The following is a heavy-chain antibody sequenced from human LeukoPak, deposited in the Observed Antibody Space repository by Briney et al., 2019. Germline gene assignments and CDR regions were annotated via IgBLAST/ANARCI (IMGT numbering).Heavy chain of an antibody. CDR3: ARGPLRGYSYGKPRYYYYYMDV. V-gene: IGHV4-61*02. D-gene: IGHD5-18*01. CDR1: GGSISSGSYY. Sequence: PSQTLSLTCTVSGGSISSGSYYWSWIRQPAGKGLEWIGRIYTSGSTNYNPSLKSRVTISVDTSKNQFSLKLSSVTAADTAVYYCARGPLRGYSYGKPRYYYYYMDVWGKGTTVTVSS. J-gene: IGHJ6*03. CDR2: IYTSGST.